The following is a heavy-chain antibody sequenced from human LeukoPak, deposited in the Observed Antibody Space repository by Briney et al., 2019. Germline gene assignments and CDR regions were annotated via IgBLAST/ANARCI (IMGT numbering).Heavy chain of an antibody. D-gene: IGHD5-18*01. Sequence: GGALRLSCAASGFTLSSYLMSWVRQAPGKGLEWVANIKQDGSEKYYVDSVKGRFTISRDNAKNSLYLQMNSLRAEDTAVYYCARDGTDYSYSHDYWGQGTLVTVSS. CDR1: GFTLSSYL. CDR2: IKQDGSEK. J-gene: IGHJ4*02. V-gene: IGHV3-7*01. CDR3: ARDGTDYSYSHDY.